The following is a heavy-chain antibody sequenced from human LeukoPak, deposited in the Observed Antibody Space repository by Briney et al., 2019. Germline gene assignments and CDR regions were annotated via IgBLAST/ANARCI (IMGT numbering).Heavy chain of an antibody. CDR1: GGSISSGSYY. CDR2: IYTSGST. V-gene: IGHV4-61*02. J-gene: IGHJ4*02. CDR3: ARHTTHGDYNPNDY. Sequence: SETLSLTCTVSGGSISSGSYYWSWIRQPAGKGLEWIGRIYTSGSTNSNPSLKSRVTISVDTSKNQFSLKLSSVTAADTAVYYCARHTTHGDYNPNDYWGQGTLVTVSS. D-gene: IGHD3-16*01.